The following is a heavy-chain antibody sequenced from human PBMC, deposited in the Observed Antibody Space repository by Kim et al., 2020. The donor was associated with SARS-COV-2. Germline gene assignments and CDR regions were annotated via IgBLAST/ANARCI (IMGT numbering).Heavy chain of an antibody. CDR3: ARSTEGDYGGAFDI. J-gene: IGHJ3*02. D-gene: IGHD4-17*01. Sequence: ADSVKGRFTISRDNAKNSLYLQMNSLRAEDTAVYYCARSTEGDYGGAFDIWGQGTMVTVSS. V-gene: IGHV3-21*01.